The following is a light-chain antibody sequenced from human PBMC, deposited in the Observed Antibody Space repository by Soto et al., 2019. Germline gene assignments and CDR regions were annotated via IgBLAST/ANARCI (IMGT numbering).Light chain of an antibody. V-gene: IGKV3-15*01. J-gene: IGKJ3*01. CDR2: AAS. CDR1: QSISSD. CDR3: QQYFNWPLTWT. Sequence: EIVLTQSPDTLSLSPGERATLSCGASQSISSDYLAWYQQKPGQVPRLLMSAASTRATGVPARFSGSGSGIEFTLTISSLQSEDSAFYYCQQYFNWPLTWTFGPGTKVDIK.